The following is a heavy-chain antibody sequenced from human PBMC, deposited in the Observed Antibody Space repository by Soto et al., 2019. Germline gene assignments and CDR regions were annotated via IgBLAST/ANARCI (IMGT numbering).Heavy chain of an antibody. Sequence: LSLTCLVSGFPISSPYSWGWIRQPPGKGLEWIGSISHTGTTSYSPSLTSRVSISVDTSKNQVSLKLTSVTAADTAVYFCARVTMVSRNSNHFGVDSCDRGTRVT. D-gene: IGHD4-17*01. CDR3: ARVTMVSRNSNHFGVDS. CDR1: GFPISSPYS. V-gene: IGHV4-38-2*02. J-gene: IGHJ6*02. CDR2: ISHTGTT.